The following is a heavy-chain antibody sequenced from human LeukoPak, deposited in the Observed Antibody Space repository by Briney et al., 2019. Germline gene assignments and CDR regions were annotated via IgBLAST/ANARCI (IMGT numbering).Heavy chain of an antibody. D-gene: IGHD1-26*01. CDR1: GFTFSGSA. J-gene: IGHJ5*02. V-gene: IGHV3-73*01. Sequence: GGSLRLSCAASGFTFSGSAIHWVRQSSGKGLEWVGQIDKKDKGYATATAYAASVKGRFTISRDDSINTAYLQMKSLKTEDSALYYCTRDSGTYNWFDPWGQGTLVTVSS. CDR2: IDKKDKGYATAT. CDR3: TRDSGTYNWFDP.